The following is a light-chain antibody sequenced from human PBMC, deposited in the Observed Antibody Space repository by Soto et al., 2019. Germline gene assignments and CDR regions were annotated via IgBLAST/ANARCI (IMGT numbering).Light chain of an antibody. CDR1: SSDVGRYNY. V-gene: IGLV2-14*03. CDR2: DVS. Sequence: SALTQPASVSGSPGQSITISCTGTSSDVGRYNYVSWYQQHPGKAPKLMIYDVSDRPSGVSDRFSGSKSANTASLTISGLQAEDEADYYCSSYTSTSVYVFGTGTKLTVL. CDR3: SSYTSTSVYV. J-gene: IGLJ1*01.